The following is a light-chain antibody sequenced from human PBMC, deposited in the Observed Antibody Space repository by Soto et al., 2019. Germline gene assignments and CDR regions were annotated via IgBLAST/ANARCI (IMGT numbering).Light chain of an antibody. CDR3: QQSYDTPIT. J-gene: IGKJ5*01. CDR1: QSISGY. CDR2: TAS. Sequence: DIQMTQSPSSLSASVGDRVTITCRASQSISGYLNWYQQKPGKAPKLLIYTASSLQSGVPSRFSGGGSGTDFTLTINSLQPEDFATFYCQQSYDTPITFGQGTRLEIK. V-gene: IGKV1-39*01.